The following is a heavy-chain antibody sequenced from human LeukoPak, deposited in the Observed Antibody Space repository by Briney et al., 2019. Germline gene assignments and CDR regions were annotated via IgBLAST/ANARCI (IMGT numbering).Heavy chain of an antibody. Sequence: GGSLRLSCVASGFTFGNYAMGWVRQAPGKGLEWVSLISDSGPRTYYVDSVKGRFTISRDNSKSTLSLQMNSLRAEDTAVYFCAKVYAYGVNFFDCWGQGTLVTVSS. J-gene: IGHJ4*02. D-gene: IGHD2-8*01. CDR3: AKVYAYGVNFFDC. V-gene: IGHV3-23*01. CDR1: GFTFGNYA. CDR2: ISDSGPRT.